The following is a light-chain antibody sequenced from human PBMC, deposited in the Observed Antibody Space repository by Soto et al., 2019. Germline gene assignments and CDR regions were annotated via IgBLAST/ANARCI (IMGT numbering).Light chain of an antibody. CDR2: GAS. V-gene: IGKV3-20*01. CDR3: QQYGSSPRT. Sequence: EIALTQSPATLSSFQGDRLTLSCRASQYINTRLAWYQHRPGQSPRLLIYGASSRATGIPDRFSGSGSGTDFTLTISRLEPEDFAVYYCQQYGSSPRTFGQGSNVDIK. CDR1: QYINTR. J-gene: IGKJ1*01.